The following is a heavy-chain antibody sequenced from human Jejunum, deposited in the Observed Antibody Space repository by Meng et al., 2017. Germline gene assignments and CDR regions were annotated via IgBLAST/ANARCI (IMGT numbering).Heavy chain of an antibody. J-gene: IGHJ4*02. D-gene: IGHD6-25*01. CDR1: GFTFSSYT. V-gene: IGHV3-23*01. CDR2: ISGTSRST. Sequence: GESLKISCAASGFTFSSYTMTWVRQAPGKGLQWVSAISGTSRSTYYADSVKGRFTISRDNSKNTLYLQMNSLRPDDTAIYYCAKEGGRGLDSDYWGQGTLVTVSS. CDR3: AKEGGRGLDSDY.